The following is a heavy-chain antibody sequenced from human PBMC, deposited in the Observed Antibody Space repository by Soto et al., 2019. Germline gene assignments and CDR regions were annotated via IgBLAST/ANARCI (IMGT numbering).Heavy chain of an antibody. Sequence: YAAYGGSFSGYYWSWIRQPPGKGLEWIGEINHSGSTNYNPSLKSRVTISVDTSKNQFSLKLSSVTAADTAVYYCARSTFKDYYGMDVWGQGTTVTVSS. V-gene: IGHV4-34*01. D-gene: IGHD3-16*01. CDR1: GGSFSGYY. CDR3: ARSTFKDYYGMDV. J-gene: IGHJ6*02. CDR2: INHSGST.